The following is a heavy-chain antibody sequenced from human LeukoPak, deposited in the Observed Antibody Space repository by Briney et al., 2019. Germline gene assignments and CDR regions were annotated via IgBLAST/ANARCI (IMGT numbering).Heavy chain of an antibody. CDR2: IWYDGSNK. Sequence: PGGSLRLSCAASGFTFSSYGMHWVRQAPGKGLEWVAVIWYDGSNKYYADSVKGRFTISRDNSKNTLYLQMNSLRAEDTAVYYCARAPPHGKYYDFWSGGHMDVWGQGTTVTVSS. CDR1: GFTFSSYG. J-gene: IGHJ6*02. D-gene: IGHD3-3*01. V-gene: IGHV3-33*01. CDR3: ARAPPHGKYYDFWSGGHMDV.